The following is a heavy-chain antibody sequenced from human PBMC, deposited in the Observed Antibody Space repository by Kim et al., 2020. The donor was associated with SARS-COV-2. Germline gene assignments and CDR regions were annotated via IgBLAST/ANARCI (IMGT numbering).Heavy chain of an antibody. J-gene: IGHJ2*01. CDR1: GFNFNNFG. Sequence: GGSLRLSCEASGFNFNNFGMHWVRQAPGKGLEWVAVISYEGSKKYYIDSVKGRFTISRDNSKNTLHLQMNSLSVEDTALYYCARAIGVYW. CDR3: ARAIGVYW. V-gene: IGHV3-30*04. CDR2: ISYEGSKK. D-gene: IGHD3-16*02.